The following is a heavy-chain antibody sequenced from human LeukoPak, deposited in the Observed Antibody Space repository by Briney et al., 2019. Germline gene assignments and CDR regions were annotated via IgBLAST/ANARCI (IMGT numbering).Heavy chain of an antibody. CDR3: ATDSKY. CDR1: GYSISSGYY. J-gene: IGHJ4*02. CDR2: VYTSGTT. V-gene: IGHV4-38-2*02. Sequence: NPSETLSLTCTVSGYSISSGYYWGWIRQPPGKGLEWIGRVYTSGTTNYNPSLKSRVTMSVDTSKNQFSLRLTSVTAADTAVYYCATDSKYWGQGTLVTVSS.